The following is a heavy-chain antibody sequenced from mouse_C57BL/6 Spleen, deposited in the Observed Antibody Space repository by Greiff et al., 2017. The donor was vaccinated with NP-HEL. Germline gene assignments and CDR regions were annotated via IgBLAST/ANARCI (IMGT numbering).Heavy chain of an antibody. J-gene: IGHJ3*01. Sequence: EVQLVESGPGLVKPSQSLSLTCSVTGYSITSGYYWNWIRQFPGNKLEWMGYISYDGSNNYNPSLKNRISITRDTSKNQFFLKLNSVTTEDTATYYCARADGYFLFAYWGQGTLVTVSA. V-gene: IGHV3-6*01. CDR3: ARADGYFLFAY. CDR1: GYSITSGYY. CDR2: ISYDGSN. D-gene: IGHD2-3*01.